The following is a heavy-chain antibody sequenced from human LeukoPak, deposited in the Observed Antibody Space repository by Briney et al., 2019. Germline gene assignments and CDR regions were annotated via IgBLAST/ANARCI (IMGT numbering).Heavy chain of an antibody. V-gene: IGHV3-30*18. CDR1: GFTFSSYG. Sequence: GGPLRLSCAASGFTFSSYGMHWVRQAPGKGLEWVAVISYDGSNKYYADSVKGRFTISRDNSKNTLYLQMNSLRAEDTAVYYCAKDRVAAINAFGYGMDVWGQGTTVTVSS. J-gene: IGHJ6*02. D-gene: IGHD5-12*01. CDR2: ISYDGSNK. CDR3: AKDRVAAINAFGYGMDV.